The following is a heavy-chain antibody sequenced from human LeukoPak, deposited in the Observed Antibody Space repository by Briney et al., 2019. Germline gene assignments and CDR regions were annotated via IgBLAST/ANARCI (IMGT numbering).Heavy chain of an antibody. V-gene: IGHV4-30-2*01. D-gene: IGHD2-15*01. CDR2: IYHSGST. CDR3: ARGTGYGYYYGMDV. CDR1: GGSISSGGYS. Sequence: SETLSLTCAVSGGSISSGGYSWRWIRPPPGKGLEWIGYIYHSGSTYYNPSLKSRVTISVDRSKNQFSLKLSSVTAADTAVYYCARGTGYGYYYGMDVWGQGTTITVSS. J-gene: IGHJ6*02.